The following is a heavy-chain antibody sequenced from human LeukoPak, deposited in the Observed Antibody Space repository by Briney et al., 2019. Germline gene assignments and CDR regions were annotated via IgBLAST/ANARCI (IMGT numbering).Heavy chain of an antibody. CDR3: ARGGIITIFGVVTPGSFDI. Sequence: SETLSLTCAVYGGSFSGYYWSWIRQPPGKGLEWIGEINHSGSTNYNPSLKSRVTISVDTSKNQFSLKLSSVTAADTAVYYCARGGIITIFGVVTPGSFDIWGQGTMVTVSP. V-gene: IGHV4-34*01. CDR1: GGSFSGYY. J-gene: IGHJ3*02. CDR2: INHSGST. D-gene: IGHD3-3*01.